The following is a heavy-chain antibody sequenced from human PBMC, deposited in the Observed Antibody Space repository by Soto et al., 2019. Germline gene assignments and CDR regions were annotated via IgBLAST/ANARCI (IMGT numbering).Heavy chain of an antibody. V-gene: IGHV3-23*01. D-gene: IGHD2-21*01. CDR3: AKVTGMGDYCGGDCYIDTHVYYFDY. CDR2: IRGSGVST. CDR1: GFTFSSFA. Sequence: EVQLLESGGGLVQPGGSLRLSFAASGFTFSSFAMSWAGQAQGKGREWLPAIRGSGVSTYYADSVKGRFTFSRDNSKNTLYLQMNSLRAEDTAVYYCAKVTGMGDYCGGDCYIDTHVYYFDYWGQGTLVTVSS. J-gene: IGHJ4*02.